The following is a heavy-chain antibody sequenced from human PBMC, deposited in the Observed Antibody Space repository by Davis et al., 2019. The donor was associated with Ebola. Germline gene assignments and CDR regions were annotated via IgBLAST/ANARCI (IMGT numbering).Heavy chain of an antibody. V-gene: IGHV3-48*03. J-gene: IGHJ6*02. D-gene: IGHD3-10*01. CDR1: GFTFSSYE. CDR2: ISSSGSTI. CDR3: ARDMVRGVIDWDYYYGMDV. Sequence: GESLKISCAASGFTFSSYEMNWVRQAPGKGLEWVSYISSSGSTIYYADSVKGRFTISRDNAKNSLYLQMNSLRAEDTAVYYCARDMVRGVIDWDYYYGMDVWGQGTTVTVSS.